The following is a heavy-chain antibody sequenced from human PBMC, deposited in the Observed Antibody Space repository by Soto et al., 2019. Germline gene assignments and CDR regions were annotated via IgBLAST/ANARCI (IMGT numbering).Heavy chain of an antibody. J-gene: IGHJ4*02. CDR1: GGSISSGGYY. CDR2: IYYSGST. V-gene: IGHV4-31*03. Sequence: PSETLSLTCTVSGGSISSGGYYWSWIRQHPGKGLEWIGYIYYSGSTYYNPSLKSRLTISVDTSKNQLSLKLSSVTAADTAVYYCARVAGTEYYFDYWGQGTLVTVSS. CDR3: ARVAGTEYYFDY. D-gene: IGHD6-19*01.